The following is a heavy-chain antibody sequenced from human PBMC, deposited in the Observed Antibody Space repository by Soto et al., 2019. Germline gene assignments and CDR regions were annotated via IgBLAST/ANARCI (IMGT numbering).Heavy chain of an antibody. V-gene: IGHV3-23*01. D-gene: IGHD4-17*01. CDR2: ISGSGGST. CDR3: AKGGNDYGDAGYFDY. J-gene: IGHJ4*02. CDR1: GFTFSSYA. Sequence: EVQLLESGGGLVQPGGSLRLSCAASGFTFSSYAMSWVRQAPGKGLEWVSAISGSGGSTYYADSVKGRFTISRDNSKNTLYLQRNSLRAEDTAVYYCAKGGNDYGDAGYFDYWGQGTLVTVSS.